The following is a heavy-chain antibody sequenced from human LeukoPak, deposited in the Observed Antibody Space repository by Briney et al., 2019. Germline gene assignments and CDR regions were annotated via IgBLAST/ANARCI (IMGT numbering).Heavy chain of an antibody. J-gene: IGHJ4*02. CDR3: VRRPSTMTHFDY. CDR2: IYYSGRT. V-gene: IGHV4-39*07. D-gene: IGHD3-22*01. Sequence: SETLSLTCTVSGGSISSSSYYWGWIRQPPGKGLEWIGSIYYSGRTYYNPSLKSRVTISVDTSKNQFSLKLSSVTAADTAVYYCVRRPSTMTHFDYWGQGTLVTVSS. CDR1: GGSISSSSYY.